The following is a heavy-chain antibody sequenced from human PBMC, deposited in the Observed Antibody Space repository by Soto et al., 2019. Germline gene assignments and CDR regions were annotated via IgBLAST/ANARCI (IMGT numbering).Heavy chain of an antibody. Sequence: KTSETLSLTCAVSGGSISSGGYSWSWIRQPPGKGLEWIGYIYHSGSTYYNPSLKSRVTISVDRSKNQFSLKLSSVTAADTAVYYCARDSYGSGIFGGAYFDYWGQGTLVTVSS. D-gene: IGHD3-10*01. CDR2: IYHSGST. V-gene: IGHV4-30-2*01. CDR1: GGSISSGGYS. J-gene: IGHJ4*02. CDR3: ARDSYGSGIFGGAYFDY.